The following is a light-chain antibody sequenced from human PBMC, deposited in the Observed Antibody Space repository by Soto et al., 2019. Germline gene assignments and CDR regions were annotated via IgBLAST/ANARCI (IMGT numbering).Light chain of an antibody. Sequence: EIVMTQSPATLPVSPGERATLSCRASQSVSSNLAWYQQKPSQAPRLLIYGASTRATGIPARFSGSGSGTEFTLTISSLQSEDFAVYYCQQYNNWPPTRTFGQGTKVDIK. CDR3: QQYNNWPPTRT. J-gene: IGKJ1*01. V-gene: IGKV3-15*01. CDR2: GAS. CDR1: QSVSSN.